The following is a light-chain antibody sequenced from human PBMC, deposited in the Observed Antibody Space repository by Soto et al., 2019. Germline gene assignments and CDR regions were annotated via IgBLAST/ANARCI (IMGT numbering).Light chain of an antibody. CDR2: DVS. Sequence: QSVLTQPASVSGSPGQSITISCTGTSSDVGGYNYVSWYQQHPGKAPKLMIYDVSNRPSGVSNRFSGSKSGNTASLTISGLQDEDEADYYCRIFGTGNKVTVL. J-gene: IGLJ1*01. CDR3: RI. V-gene: IGLV2-14*01. CDR1: SSDVGGYNY.